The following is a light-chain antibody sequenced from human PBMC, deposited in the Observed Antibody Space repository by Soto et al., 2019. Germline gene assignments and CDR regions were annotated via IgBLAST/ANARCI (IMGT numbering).Light chain of an antibody. CDR2: GAS. CDR3: QQYNNWPYT. CDR1: QSVSSN. J-gene: IGKJ2*01. Sequence: EIVMTQSPATLSVSPGERATLSCRASQSVSSNLAWYQQKPGQAPRLLIYGASTRATGIPARFSCSGYGTEFTLTISSLQSEDFAVYYCQQYNNWPYTFGQGNKLEIK. V-gene: IGKV3-15*01.